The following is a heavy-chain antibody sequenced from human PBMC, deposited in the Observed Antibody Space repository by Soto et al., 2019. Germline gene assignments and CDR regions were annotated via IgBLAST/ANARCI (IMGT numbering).Heavy chain of an antibody. CDR3: AKDGDIVVVVAATRGYDH. CDR2: ISGSGGST. V-gene: IGHV3-23*01. CDR1: GFTFSSYA. Sequence: LRLSCAASGFTFSSYAMSWVRQAPGKGLEWVSAISGSGGSTYYADSVKGRFTISRDNSKNTLYLQMNSLRAEDTAVYYCAKDGDIVVVVAATRGYDHWGQGTLVTVSS. J-gene: IGHJ4*02. D-gene: IGHD2-15*01.